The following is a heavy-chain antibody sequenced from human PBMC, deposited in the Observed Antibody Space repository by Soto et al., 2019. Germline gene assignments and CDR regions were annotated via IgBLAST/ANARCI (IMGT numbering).Heavy chain of an antibody. D-gene: IGHD6-6*01. CDR1: GYSFTSYW. J-gene: IGHJ6*02. CDR2: IYPGDSDT. V-gene: IGHV5-51*01. CDR3: ARHPPGYRSSRRGYYQYGMDV. Sequence: PGESLKISCKGSGYSFTSYWIGWVRQMPGKGLEWMGIIYPGDSDTRYSPSFQGQVTISADKSISTAYLQWSSLKASDTAMYYCARHPPGYRSSRRGYYQYGMDVWGQGTTVTVS.